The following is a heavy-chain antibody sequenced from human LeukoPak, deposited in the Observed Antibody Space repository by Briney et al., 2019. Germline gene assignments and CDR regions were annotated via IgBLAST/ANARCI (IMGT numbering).Heavy chain of an antibody. CDR1: GFTFSSSW. CDR2: IKQDGSEK. D-gene: IGHD3-3*01. V-gene: IGHV3-7*01. CDR3: ARQYYDFWSGTLYYFDY. J-gene: IGHJ4*02. Sequence: GGSLRLSCAASGFTFSSSWMSWVRQAPGKGLEWVANIKQDGSEKYYVDSVKGRFTIPRDNAKNSLYLQMNSLRAEDTAVYYCARQYYDFWSGTLYYFDYWGQGTLVTVSS.